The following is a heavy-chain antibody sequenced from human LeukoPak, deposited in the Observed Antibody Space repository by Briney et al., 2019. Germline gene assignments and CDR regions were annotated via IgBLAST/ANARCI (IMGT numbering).Heavy chain of an antibody. CDR3: ARAYSSAWSKHWFDP. D-gene: IGHD6-13*01. CDR1: RDSVSSNSAA. V-gene: IGHV6-1*01. CDR2: THYRSKWYN. J-gene: IGHJ5*02. Sequence: SQTLSLTCAISRDSVSSNSAAWTWIRQSPSRGLEWLGRTHYRSKWYNDYAVSVKSRITINPDTSKNQFSLQLNSVTPEDTAVYYCARAYSSAWSKHWFDPWGQGTLVTASS.